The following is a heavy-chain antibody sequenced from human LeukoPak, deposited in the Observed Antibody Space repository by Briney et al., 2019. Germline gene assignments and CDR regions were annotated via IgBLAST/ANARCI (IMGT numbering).Heavy chain of an antibody. CDR3: ARARSHNNYDFWSGYSTFDY. Sequence: SVKVSCKASGGTFSSYAISWVRQAPGQGLGWMGGIIPISGTANYAQKFQGRVTITADESTSTAYMELSSLRSEDTAVYYCARARSHNNYDFWSGYSTFDYWGQGTLVTVSS. D-gene: IGHD3-3*01. J-gene: IGHJ4*02. CDR2: IIPISGTA. V-gene: IGHV1-69*13. CDR1: GGTFSSYA.